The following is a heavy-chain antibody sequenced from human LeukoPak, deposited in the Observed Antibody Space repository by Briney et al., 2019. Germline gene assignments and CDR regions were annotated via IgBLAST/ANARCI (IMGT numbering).Heavy chain of an antibody. CDR1: GFTFSSYG. V-gene: IGHV3-30*18. CDR3: AKKALDYDFWSGPDV. D-gene: IGHD3-3*01. J-gene: IGHJ6*02. Sequence: GGSLRLSCAASGFTFSSYGMHWVRQAPGKGLEWVAVISYDGSNKYYADSVKGRFTISRDNSKNTLYLQMNSLRAEDTGVYYCAKKALDYDFWSGPDVWGQGTTVTVSS. CDR2: ISYDGSNK.